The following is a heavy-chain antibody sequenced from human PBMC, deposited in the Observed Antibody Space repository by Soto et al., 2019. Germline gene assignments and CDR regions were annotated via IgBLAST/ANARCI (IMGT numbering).Heavy chain of an antibody. J-gene: IGHJ6*04. D-gene: IGHD3-10*01. CDR2: IYYSGST. CDR1: GGSISSGGYY. CDR3: AREMGDRGVIFTRDVDV. Sequence: SETLSLTCTVSGGSISSGGYYWSWIRQHPGKGLEWIGYIYYSGSTYYNPSLKSRVTISVDTSKNQFSLKLSSVTAADTAVYYCAREMGDRGVIFTRDVDVWGKGTTVTVSS. V-gene: IGHV4-31*03.